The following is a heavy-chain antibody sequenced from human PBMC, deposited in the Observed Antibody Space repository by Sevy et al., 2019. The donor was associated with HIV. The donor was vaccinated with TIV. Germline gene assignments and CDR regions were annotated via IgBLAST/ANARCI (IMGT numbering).Heavy chain of an antibody. Sequence: GTVKVSCKASGYTFTNYAIGWVRQAPRQGLEWMGWISTSIHYTKLARYLQGRVTMTTDTSATTAYMELRGLRSDDTAVYYCARDSDGSGHHYLDYFDYWGQGTLVTVSS. CDR1: GYTFTNYA. V-gene: IGHV1-18*01. J-gene: IGHJ4*02. D-gene: IGHD3-22*01. CDR3: ARDSDGSGHHYLDYFDY. CDR2: ISTSIHYT.